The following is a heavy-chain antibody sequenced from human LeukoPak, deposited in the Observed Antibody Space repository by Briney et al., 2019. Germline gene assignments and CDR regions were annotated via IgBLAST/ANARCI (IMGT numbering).Heavy chain of an antibody. D-gene: IGHD2-2*01. Sequence: PSETLPLTCTVSGGSISSFHWSWIRQPPGKGLEWIGYIYYSGSTSYNPSLKSRVTISIDTSKNQFSLKLSSVTAADTAVYYCARRPGAFTFDYWGQGILVTVSS. J-gene: IGHJ4*02. CDR2: IYYSGST. CDR1: GGSISSFH. CDR3: ARRPGAFTFDY. V-gene: IGHV4-59*12.